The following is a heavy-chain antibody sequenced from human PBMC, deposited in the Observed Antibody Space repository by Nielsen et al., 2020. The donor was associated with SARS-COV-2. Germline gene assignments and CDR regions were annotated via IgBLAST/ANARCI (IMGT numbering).Heavy chain of an antibody. J-gene: IGHJ4*02. CDR2: MSYDGSDK. CDR3: AKAGGKNAGGIIDY. D-gene: IGHD3-16*01. V-gene: IGHV3-30*18. CDR1: GFSFSIYG. Sequence: GGSLRLSCRASGFSFSIYGMHWVRQAPGKGLDWVAVMSYDGSDKYYGDSVKGRFTISRDNSKNTLFLHMSRLRADDTALYYCAKAGGKNAGGIIDYWGPGTLVTVSS.